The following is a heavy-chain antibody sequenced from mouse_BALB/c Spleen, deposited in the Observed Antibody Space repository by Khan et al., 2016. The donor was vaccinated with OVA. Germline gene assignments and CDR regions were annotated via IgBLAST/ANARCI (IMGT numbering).Heavy chain of an antibody. J-gene: IGHJ4*01. CDR1: GFSLTGYG. D-gene: IGHD2-10*01. CDR3: ARAYYGNYREAMDY. CDR2: IWGDGST. V-gene: IGHV2-6-7*01. Sequence: VQLQESGPGLVAPSQSLSITCIVSGFSLTGYGVNWVRQPPGKGLEWLGMIWGDGSTDYNSALKSRLSISKDNSKSQVFLKMNSLQTDDTARYYCARAYYGNYREAMDYWGQGTSVTVSS.